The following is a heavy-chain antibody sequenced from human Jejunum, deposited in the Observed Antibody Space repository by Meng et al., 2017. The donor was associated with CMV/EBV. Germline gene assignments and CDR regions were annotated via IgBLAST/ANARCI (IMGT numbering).Heavy chain of an antibody. CDR3: ARDGGTTVATYIDF. V-gene: IGHV3-53*05. CDR1: GFTDRDNY. CDR2: LYSGGAT. Sequence: SGFTDRDNYMSWVRQAPGKGLEWVTSLYSGGATYYTHSVVGRFTVSRDTSKNTLYLQMNNLRTDDSANYYCARDGGTTVATYIDFWGQGSLVTVSS. D-gene: IGHD4-23*01. J-gene: IGHJ4*02.